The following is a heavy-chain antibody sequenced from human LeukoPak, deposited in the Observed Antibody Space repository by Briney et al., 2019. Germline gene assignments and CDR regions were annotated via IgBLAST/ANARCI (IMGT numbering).Heavy chain of an antibody. Sequence: GGSLRLPCAASGFTFSSYGMHWVRQAPGKGLEWVTFIRYDGSNKYYADSVKGRFTISRDNSKNTLYLQMNSLRAEDTAVNYCANAYCGGDCYFLWYWGQGTLVTVSS. CDR3: ANAYCGGDCYFLWY. CDR1: GFTFSSYG. CDR2: IRYDGSNK. D-gene: IGHD2-21*01. J-gene: IGHJ4*02. V-gene: IGHV3-30*02.